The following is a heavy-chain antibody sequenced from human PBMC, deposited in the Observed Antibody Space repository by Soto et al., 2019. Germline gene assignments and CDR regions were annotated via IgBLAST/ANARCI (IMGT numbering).Heavy chain of an antibody. CDR1: GYTFTSYA. CDR3: ARAISGYVS. CDR2: INAGNGDT. D-gene: IGHD5-12*01. Sequence: ASVKVSCKASGYTFTSYAIHWVRQVPGQRLEWMGWINAGNGDTRYSQKFQGRVTLTRDTSANTAYMDLSSLRSEDTAIYYCARAISGYVSWGQGTLVTVSS. V-gene: IGHV1-3*01. J-gene: IGHJ5*02.